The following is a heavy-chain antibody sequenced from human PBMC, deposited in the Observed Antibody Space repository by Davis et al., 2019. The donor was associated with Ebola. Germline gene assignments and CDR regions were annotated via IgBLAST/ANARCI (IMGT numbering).Heavy chain of an antibody. D-gene: IGHD2-15*01. CDR3: ARETRGWWFDP. CDR2: INHSGRT. CDR1: GGSFSGYY. V-gene: IGHV4-34*01. J-gene: IGHJ5*02. Sequence: SETLSLTCAVSGGSFSGYYWNWIRQPPGKGLEWIGEINHSGRTNYNPSLKSRVTISVDTSKNQFSLKLSSVTAADTAVYYCARETRGWWFDPWGQGTLVTVSS.